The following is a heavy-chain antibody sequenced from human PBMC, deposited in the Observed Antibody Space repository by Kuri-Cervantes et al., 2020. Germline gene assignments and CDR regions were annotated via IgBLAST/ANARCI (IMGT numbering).Heavy chain of an antibody. CDR3: ARGGADSYGYVLGYYFGY. CDR1: GYTFTSYG. CDR2: ISAYNGNT. J-gene: IGHJ4*02. D-gene: IGHD5-18*01. V-gene: IGHV1-18*01. Sequence: ASVKVSCKASGYTFTSYGISWVRQAPGQGLEWMGWISAYNGNTNYAQKLQGRVTMTTDTSTSTAYMELSSLRSEDTAVYYCARGGADSYGYVLGYYFGYWGQGTLVTVSS.